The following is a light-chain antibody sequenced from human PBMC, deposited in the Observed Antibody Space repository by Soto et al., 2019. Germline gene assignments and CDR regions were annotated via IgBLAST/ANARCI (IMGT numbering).Light chain of an antibody. J-gene: IGLJ3*02. Sequence: QSALTQPPSASGSPGQSVTISCTGTSSDVGAYNYVSWYQQHPGKAPKLMIYEVSKRPSGVPDRFSGFKSGNTASLTVSGLQAEDEADYYCSSYAGSNIYVLFGGGTKLTVL. CDR1: SSDVGAYNY. CDR2: EVS. CDR3: SSYAGSNIYVL. V-gene: IGLV2-8*01.